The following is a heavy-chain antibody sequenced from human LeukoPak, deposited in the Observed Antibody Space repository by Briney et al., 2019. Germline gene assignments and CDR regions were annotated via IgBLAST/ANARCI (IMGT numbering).Heavy chain of an antibody. CDR1: GFTVSSNY. J-gene: IGHJ4*02. D-gene: IGHD3-10*01. Sequence: PGGSLRLSCAASGFTVSSNYMSWVRQAPGKGLEWVSIIYSGGTTYYADSVKGRFTISRDNAKNTLNLQMSSLRAEDTAVYYCERADGRRGFDCWGQGALVTVSS. V-gene: IGHV3-53*01. CDR3: ERADGRRGFDC. CDR2: IYSGGTT.